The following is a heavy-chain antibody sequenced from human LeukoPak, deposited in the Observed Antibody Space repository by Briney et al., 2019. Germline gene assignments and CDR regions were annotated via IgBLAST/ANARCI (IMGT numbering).Heavy chain of an antibody. CDR2: IYYSGST. V-gene: IGHV4-30-4*01. Sequence: PLETLSLTCTVSGGSISSGDYYWSWIRQPPGKGLEWIGYIYYSGSTYYNPSLKSRVTISVDTSKNQFSLKLSSVTAADTAVYYCARLNRYCSTTSCYDYWGPGTLVTVSS. CDR3: ARLNRYCSTTSCYDY. CDR1: GGSISSGDYY. J-gene: IGHJ4*02. D-gene: IGHD2-2*01.